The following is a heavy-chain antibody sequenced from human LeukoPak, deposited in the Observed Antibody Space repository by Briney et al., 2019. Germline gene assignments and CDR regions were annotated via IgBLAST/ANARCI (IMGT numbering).Heavy chain of an antibody. J-gene: IGHJ5*02. CDR1: RYTFTSYD. Sequence: VASVKVSCKASRYTFTSYDINWVRQATGQGLEWMGWMNPNSGNTGYAQKFQGRVTMTRNTSISTAYMELSSLRSEDTAVYYCARGWYGQLTFDPWGQGTLVTVSS. V-gene: IGHV1-8*01. D-gene: IGHD6-13*01. CDR3: ARGWYGQLTFDP. CDR2: MNPNSGNT.